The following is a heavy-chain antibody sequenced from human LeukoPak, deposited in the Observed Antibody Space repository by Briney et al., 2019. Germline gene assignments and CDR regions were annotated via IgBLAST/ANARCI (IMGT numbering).Heavy chain of an antibody. CDR3: AKLARSSSGPPYYFDY. V-gene: IGHV3-23*01. Sequence: PGGSLRLSCAASGFTFSSYAMSWVRQAPGKGLEWVSAISGSGGSTYYADSVKGRFTISRDNSKNTLYLQMNSLRAEDTAVYYCAKLARSSSGPPYYFDYWGQGTLVTVSS. CDR1: GFTFSSYA. CDR2: ISGSGGST. D-gene: IGHD6-13*01. J-gene: IGHJ4*02.